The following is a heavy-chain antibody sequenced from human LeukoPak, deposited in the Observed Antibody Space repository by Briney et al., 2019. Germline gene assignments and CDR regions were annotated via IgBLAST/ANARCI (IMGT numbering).Heavy chain of an antibody. Sequence: SGPTLVNPTQTLTLTCTFSGFSLSTSGVGVGWIRQPPGKALEWLALIYWDDDKRYSPSLKSRLTITKDTPKNQVVLTMTNMDPVDTATYYCALHSEVGVVNDYWGQGTLVTVSS. CDR1: GFSLSTSGVG. CDR3: ALHSEVGVVNDY. V-gene: IGHV2-5*02. J-gene: IGHJ4*02. D-gene: IGHD3-3*01. CDR2: IYWDDDK.